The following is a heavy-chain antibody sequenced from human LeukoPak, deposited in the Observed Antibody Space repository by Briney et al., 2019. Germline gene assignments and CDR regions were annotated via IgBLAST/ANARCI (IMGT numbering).Heavy chain of an antibody. CDR3: ATAWATHYYFDY. CDR2: MNPNSGNT. J-gene: IGHJ4*02. Sequence: GASVKVSCKASGYTFTSYDINWVRQATGQGLEWMGWMNPNSGNTGYAQKFQGRVAMTRNTSISTAYMELSSLRSEDTAVYYCATAWATHYYFDYWGQGTLVTVSS. V-gene: IGHV1-8*01. D-gene: IGHD5-12*01. CDR1: GYTFTSYD.